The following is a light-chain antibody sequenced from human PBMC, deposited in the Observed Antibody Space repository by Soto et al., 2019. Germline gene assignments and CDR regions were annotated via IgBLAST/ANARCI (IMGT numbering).Light chain of an antibody. J-gene: IGKJ1*01. CDR2: DVS. CDR1: QDVAAS. V-gene: IGKV1-5*01. CDR3: QQYDYSRT. Sequence: DVQMTQSPSSLSASVGGIVTITCRASQDVAASLAWYQLKPGEAPKLLIYDVSNLESGVPSRFSGSGSGTEFSLTIRSLHPDDFATYYCQQYDYSRTFGQGTKVQIK.